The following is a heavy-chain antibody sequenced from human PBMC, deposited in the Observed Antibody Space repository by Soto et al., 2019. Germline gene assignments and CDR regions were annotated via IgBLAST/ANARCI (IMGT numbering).Heavy chain of an antibody. CDR1: GFTFGTYA. CDR2: ISGSGRTT. Sequence: EVQLLESGGGLVQPGGSLRLSCAASGFTFGTYAMKWHRQAPGRGLECVSFISGSGRTTYYAESVKGRFTVSRDNSKSTMYLRMNSLRAEDTALYYCAKFRGPSYSYYYMDVWGKGTTVTVSS. J-gene: IGHJ6*03. V-gene: IGHV3-23*01. D-gene: IGHD3-16*01. CDR3: AKFRGPSYSYYYMDV.